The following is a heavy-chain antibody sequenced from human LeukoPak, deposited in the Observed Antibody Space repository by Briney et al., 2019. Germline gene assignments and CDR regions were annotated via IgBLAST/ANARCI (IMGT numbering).Heavy chain of an antibody. CDR2: ISAYNGNT. J-gene: IGHJ5*02. CDR1: GYTFTSYG. CDR3: ARPPLGYCSSTSCVGGWFDP. V-gene: IGHV1-18*01. Sequence: ASVKVSCKASGYTFTSYGISWVRQAPGQGLEWMGWISAYNGNTNYAQKFQGRVTMTRDTSISTAYMELSRLRSDDTAVYYCARPPLGYCSSTSCVGGWFDPWGQGTLVTVSS. D-gene: IGHD2-2*01.